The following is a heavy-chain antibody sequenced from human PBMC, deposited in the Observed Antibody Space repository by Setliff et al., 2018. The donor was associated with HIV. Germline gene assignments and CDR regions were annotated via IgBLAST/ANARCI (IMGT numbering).Heavy chain of an antibody. CDR2: IKYDGSEK. Sequence: PGGSLRLSCAASGFTFSSYWMSWVRQAPGKGLEWVANIKYDGSEKYYVGSVKGRFTISRDNAKNSLYLQMNSLRAEDTAVYYCARGEPTILVVPAAFFDYWGQGTLVTVSS. CDR1: GFTFSSYW. J-gene: IGHJ4*02. CDR3: ARGEPTILVVPAAFFDY. V-gene: IGHV3-7*01. D-gene: IGHD2-2*01.